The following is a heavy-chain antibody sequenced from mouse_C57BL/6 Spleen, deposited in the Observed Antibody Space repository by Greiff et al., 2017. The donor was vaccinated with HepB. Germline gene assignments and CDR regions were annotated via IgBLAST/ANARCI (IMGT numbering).Heavy chain of an antibody. D-gene: IGHD2-3*01. Sequence: EVKLMESGGGLVKPGGSLKLSCAASGFTFSSYAMSWVRQTPEKRLEWVATISDGGSYTYYPDNVKGRFTISRDNAKNNLYLQMSHLKSEDTAMYYCARDLDGYYPCAYWGQGTLVTVSA. V-gene: IGHV5-4*01. CDR2: ISDGGSYT. J-gene: IGHJ3*01. CDR1: GFTFSSYA. CDR3: ARDLDGYYPCAY.